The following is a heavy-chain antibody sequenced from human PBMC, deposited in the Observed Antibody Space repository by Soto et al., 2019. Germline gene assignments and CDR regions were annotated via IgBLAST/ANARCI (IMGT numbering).Heavy chain of an antibody. V-gene: IGHV1-18*04. CDR3: ATTRSYDSPRPFDP. CDR2: ISPYNGDT. Sequence: QVQVVQSGPEVKKPGASVKVSCKSSGYTFITYGISWVRQAPGQGLEWMGWISPYNGDTKFAEKLQGRVTMTTDTSTGKGYNELGNPASDRTGVYYRATTRSYDSPRPFDPRGQGTLVSVSS. CDR1: GYTFITYG. J-gene: IGHJ5*02. D-gene: IGHD3-10*01.